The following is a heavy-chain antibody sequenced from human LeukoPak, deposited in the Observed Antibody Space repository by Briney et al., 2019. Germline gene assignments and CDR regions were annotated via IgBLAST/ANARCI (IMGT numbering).Heavy chain of an antibody. J-gene: IGHJ4*02. Sequence: GASLTLSWNAAGFTFRNYWVSWISQTPGKGPEWVANINHDGSEMNYGDSVKGRFTISRDNTKKSLYLQMSRLRGEDTAVYYCTNRAGLVTNRPWSFDYWGQGTMVTVSS. V-gene: IGHV3-7*01. CDR1: GFTFRNYW. CDR3: TNRAGLVTNRPWSFDY. D-gene: IGHD4-11*01. CDR2: INHDGSEM.